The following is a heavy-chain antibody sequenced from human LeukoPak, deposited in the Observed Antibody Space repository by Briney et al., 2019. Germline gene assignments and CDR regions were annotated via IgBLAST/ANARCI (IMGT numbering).Heavy chain of an antibody. CDR2: ISYGGSNK. J-gene: IGHJ4*02. V-gene: IGHV3-30-3*01. D-gene: IGHD1-26*01. Sequence: GGSLRLSCAASGFTFSSYAMHWVRQAPGKGLEWVAVISYGGSNKYYADSVKGRFTISRDNSKNTLYLQMSSLRAEDTAVYYCARDRTPGIRELLSTIPDYWGQGTLVTVSS. CDR3: ARDRTPGIRELLSTIPDY. CDR1: GFTFSSYA.